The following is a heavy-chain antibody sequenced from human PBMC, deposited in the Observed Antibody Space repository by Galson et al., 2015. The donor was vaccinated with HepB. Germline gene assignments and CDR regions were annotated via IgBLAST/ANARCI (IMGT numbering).Heavy chain of an antibody. Sequence: SLRLSCAASGFTFSSYAMSWVRQAPGKGLEWVSAISGSGGSTYYADSVKGRFAISRDNSKNTLYLQMNSLRAEDTAVYYCAKDPPYYGSGSLYGTNDAFDIWGQGTMVTVSS. V-gene: IGHV3-23*01. D-gene: IGHD3-10*01. CDR2: ISGSGGST. J-gene: IGHJ3*02. CDR3: AKDPPYYGSGSLYGTNDAFDI. CDR1: GFTFSSYA.